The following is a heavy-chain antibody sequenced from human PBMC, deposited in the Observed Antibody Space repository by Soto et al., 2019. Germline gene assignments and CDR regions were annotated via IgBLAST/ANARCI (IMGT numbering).Heavy chain of an antibody. J-gene: IGHJ6*02. CDR1: GEALGSGQSY. D-gene: IGHD3-10*01. Sequence: QVQLQESGPGLVKSSETLSLICFVSGEALGSGQSYWNWIRQAPGKGLEWIGQTFVTGASKYSASLKSRFTRSVDMSKGKISLTLTSVTAADSATYFCARGRSDSAGSSFGRRMDVWGQGTTVTVSS. V-gene: IGHV4-61*01. CDR2: TFVTGAS. CDR3: ARGRSDSAGSSFGRRMDV.